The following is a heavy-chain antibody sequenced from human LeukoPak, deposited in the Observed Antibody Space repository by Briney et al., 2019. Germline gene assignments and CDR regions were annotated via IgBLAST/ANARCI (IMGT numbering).Heavy chain of an antibody. CDR3: ARRGDILTDYAFDY. V-gene: IGHV4-39*01. J-gene: IGHJ4*02. CDR2: IYYGGTT. D-gene: IGHD3-9*01. CDR1: GGSINSNSHH. Sequence: KPSETLSLTCSVSGGSINSNSHHWDWIRQAQGKGLEWIGNIYYGGTTSYNPSLKSRVTISVDTSKNQSSLRLSSVTAADTAVYYCARRGDILTDYAFDYWGQGTLVTVSS.